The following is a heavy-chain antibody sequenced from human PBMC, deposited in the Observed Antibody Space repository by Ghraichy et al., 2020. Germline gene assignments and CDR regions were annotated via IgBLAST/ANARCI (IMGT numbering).Heavy chain of an antibody. Sequence: SETLSLTCTVSGGSISSYYWSWIRQPPGKGLEWIGYIYYSGSTNYNPSLKSRVTISVDTSKNQFSLKLSSVTAADTAVYYCARSSTSVYGPFDYWGQGTPGHRLL. CDR3: ARSSTSVYGPFDY. V-gene: IGHV4-59*01. D-gene: IGHD2-2*01. CDR2: IYYSGST. J-gene: IGHJ4*02. CDR1: GGSISSYY.